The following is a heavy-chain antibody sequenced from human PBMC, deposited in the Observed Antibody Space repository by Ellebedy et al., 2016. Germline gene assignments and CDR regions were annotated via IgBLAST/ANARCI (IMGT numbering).Heavy chain of an antibody. J-gene: IGHJ4*02. CDR1: GYTFTSYA. V-gene: IGHV7-4-1*02. D-gene: IGHD4-17*01. CDR3: ARLATYYGDYEVDY. CDR2: INTNTGNP. Sequence: ASVKVSCKASGYTFTSYAMNWVRQAPGQGLEWMGWINTNTGNPTYAQGFTGRFAFSLDTSVSTAYLQISSLKAEDTAVYYCARLATYYGDYEVDYWGQGTLVTVSS.